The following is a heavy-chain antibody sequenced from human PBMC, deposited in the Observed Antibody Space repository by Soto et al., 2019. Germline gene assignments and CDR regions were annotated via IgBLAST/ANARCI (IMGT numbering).Heavy chain of an antibody. V-gene: IGHV3-7*03. J-gene: IGHJ4*02. CDR2: IKQDGSEK. CDR1: GFTFSSYW. CDR3: ARWNPYYYDAVDY. D-gene: IGHD3-22*01. Sequence: PGGSLRLSCAASGFTFSSYWMSWVRQAPGKGLEWVANIKQDGSEKYYVDSVKGRFTISRDNAKNSLYLQMNSLRAEDTAVYYCARWNPYYYDAVDYWGQGTLVTVSS.